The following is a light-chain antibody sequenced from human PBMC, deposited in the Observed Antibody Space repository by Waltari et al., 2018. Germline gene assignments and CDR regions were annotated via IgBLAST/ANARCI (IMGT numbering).Light chain of an antibody. Sequence: ITCRASQSISSWLAWYQQKPGKAPKLLVYKASSLESGVPSRFSGSGSGTEFTLTISSLQPDDFATYYCQQYNSYPLTFGGGTKVEIK. CDR3: QQYNSYPLT. CDR1: QSISSW. J-gene: IGKJ4*01. CDR2: KAS. V-gene: IGKV1-5*03.